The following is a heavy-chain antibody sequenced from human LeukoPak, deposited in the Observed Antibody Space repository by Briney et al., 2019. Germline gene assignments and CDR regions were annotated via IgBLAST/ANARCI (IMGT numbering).Heavy chain of an antibody. Sequence: PGGALTLSCAASGFTFSTYKMSWVRQASGKGLEWVSSISSSSSYINYADSVKGRFTISRDNAKNSLYLQMNSLRAEDTAVYYCARGKTTVTTYFDYWGQGTLVTVSS. D-gene: IGHD4-17*01. CDR2: ISSSSSYI. CDR1: GFTFSTYK. V-gene: IGHV3-21*01. J-gene: IGHJ4*02. CDR3: ARGKTTVTTYFDY.